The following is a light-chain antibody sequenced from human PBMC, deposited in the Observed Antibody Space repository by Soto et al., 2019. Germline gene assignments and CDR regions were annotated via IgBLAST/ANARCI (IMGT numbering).Light chain of an antibody. J-gene: IGKJ4*01. CDR2: AAS. CDR3: LQDFNIPLT. V-gene: IGKV1-6*01. Sequence: AIQMTQSPSSLSASVGDRVTITCRPSQVIGIDLGWYQQKPGKAPKLLIYAASRLESGVLPRFSSSGSGTDFTLTISSLQPEDFTTYYSLQDFNIPLTFGGGTKMEIK. CDR1: QVIGID.